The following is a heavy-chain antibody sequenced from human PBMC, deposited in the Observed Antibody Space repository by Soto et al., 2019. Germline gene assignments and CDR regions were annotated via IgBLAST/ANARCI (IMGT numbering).Heavy chain of an antibody. CDR2: IWYDGSNK. J-gene: IGHJ5*02. D-gene: IGHD3-3*01. Sequence: GGSLRLSCAASGFTFSSYGMHWVRQAPGKGLEWVAVIWYDGSNKYYADSVKGRFTISRDNSKNTLYLQMNSLRAEDTAVYYCARAYGPDFWSGDNWFDPWGQGTLVTVSS. CDR1: GFTFSSYG. V-gene: IGHV3-33*01. CDR3: ARAYGPDFWSGDNWFDP.